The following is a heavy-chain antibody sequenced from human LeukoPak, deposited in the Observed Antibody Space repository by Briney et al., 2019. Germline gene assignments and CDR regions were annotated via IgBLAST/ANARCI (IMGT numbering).Heavy chain of an antibody. J-gene: IGHJ4*02. V-gene: IGHV3-20*04. D-gene: IGHD2-2*01. CDR1: GFTFDDYG. Sequence: GGSLRLSCAASGFTFDDYGMSWVRHAPGKGLGWVSGINWNGGSTGYADSVKGRFTISRDNAKNSLYLQMNSLRAEDTALYYCARGYCSSTSCYFDYWGQGTLVTVSS. CDR2: INWNGGST. CDR3: ARGYCSSTSCYFDY.